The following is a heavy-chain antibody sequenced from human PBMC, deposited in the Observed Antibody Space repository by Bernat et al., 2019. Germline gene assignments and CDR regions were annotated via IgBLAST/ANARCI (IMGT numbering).Heavy chain of an antibody. CDR2: LNGDGSNP. CDR3: ASLRCSADKCYDY. J-gene: IGHJ4*02. D-gene: IGHD2-8*01. V-gene: IGHV3-74*01. Sequence: EVQLVESGGGLVQPGGSLRLSCAASGITFSLFSMHWVRQVPGKGLVFVSRLNGDGSNPTYADSVKGRFTISRDNAKNTLYLQMTSLRAEDTAVYYCASLRCSADKCYDYWGQGTLVTVSS. CDR1: GITFSLFS.